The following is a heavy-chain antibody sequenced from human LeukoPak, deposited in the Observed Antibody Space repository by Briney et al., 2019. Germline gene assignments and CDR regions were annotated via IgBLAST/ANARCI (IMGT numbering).Heavy chain of an antibody. J-gene: IGHJ4*02. Sequence: SETLSLTCAVSGGSISSGGYSWSWIRQPPGKGLEWIGYIYYSGSTYYNPSLKSRVTISVDTSKNQFSLKLSSVTAADTAVYYCAREKITMVRGVIIESYWGQGTLVTVSS. CDR1: GGSISSGGYS. V-gene: IGHV4-30-4*07. CDR2: IYYSGST. CDR3: AREKITMVRGVIIESY. D-gene: IGHD3-10*01.